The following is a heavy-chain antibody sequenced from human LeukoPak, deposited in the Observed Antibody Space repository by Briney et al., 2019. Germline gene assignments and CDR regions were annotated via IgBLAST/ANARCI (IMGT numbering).Heavy chain of an antibody. Sequence: PSHTLPLTGTVSGGSISRGGYYWSWIRQPPGKGLEWIGYIYYSGSTYYTPSLKSRVTISVDTSKNQFSLKLSSVTAADTAVYYCARGYDYVYYFDYWGQGTLVTVSS. V-gene: IGHV4-31*03. CDR3: ARGYDYVYYFDY. CDR1: GGSISRGGYY. J-gene: IGHJ4*02. CDR2: IYYSGST. D-gene: IGHD3-16*01.